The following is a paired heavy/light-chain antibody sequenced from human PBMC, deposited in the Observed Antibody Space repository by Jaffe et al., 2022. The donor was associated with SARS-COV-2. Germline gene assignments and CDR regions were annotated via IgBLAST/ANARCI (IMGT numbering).Light chain of an antibody. Sequence: DIVMTQSPDSLAVSLGERATINCKSSQSVLFTSNNKNYLAWYQLKPGQPPKLLIYWASTREPGVPDRFSGSGSGTDFTLTISSLQAEDVAVYYCQQYYSTPYTFGQGTKLEI. CDR1: QSVLFTSNNKNY. CDR3: QQYYSTPYT. J-gene: IGKJ2*01. V-gene: IGKV4-1*01. CDR2: WAS.
Heavy chain of an antibody. D-gene: IGHD3-22*01. Sequence: QLQESGPGLVKPSETLSLTCTVSGGSISSSTSYWGWIRQPPGKGLEWIGTTYYSGTRYYKPSLKSRVSISVDTSKNQFSLRLRSVTAADTAVYFCAKQDYDSSGEGWFDPWGQGTLVTVSS. CDR2: TYYSGTR. CDR3: AKQDYDSSGEGWFDP. V-gene: IGHV4-39*01. CDR1: GGSISSSTSY. J-gene: IGHJ5*02.